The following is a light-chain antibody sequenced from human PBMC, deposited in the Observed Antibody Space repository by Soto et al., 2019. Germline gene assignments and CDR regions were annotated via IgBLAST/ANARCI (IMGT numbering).Light chain of an antibody. V-gene: IGLV2-8*01. CDR2: DVN. Sequence: QSALTQPPSASGSPGQSVTISCTGSSSDVGRYDYVSWYQHHPGKAPKVMMFDVNKRPSGVPDRFSGSRSGNTASLTVSGLQAEDEADYFCSSYAGNNIYVFGTAAKLTVL. CDR3: SSYAGNNIYV. CDR1: SSDVGRYDY. J-gene: IGLJ1*01.